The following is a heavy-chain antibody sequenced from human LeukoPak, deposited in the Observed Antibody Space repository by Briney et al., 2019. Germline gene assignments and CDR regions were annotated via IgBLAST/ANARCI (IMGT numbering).Heavy chain of an antibody. CDR2: ISSSSSPI. V-gene: IGHV3-48*04. D-gene: IGHD3-22*01. CDR1: GFTFSSYS. Sequence: GGSLRLSCAASGFTFSSYSMNWVRQAPGKGLEWVSYISSSSSPIFYADSVKGRFTISRDNAKNSLYLQMNSLRAEDTAFYYCAKDTSYDSSYSPLDYWGQGTLVTVSS. CDR3: AKDTSYDSSYSPLDY. J-gene: IGHJ4*02.